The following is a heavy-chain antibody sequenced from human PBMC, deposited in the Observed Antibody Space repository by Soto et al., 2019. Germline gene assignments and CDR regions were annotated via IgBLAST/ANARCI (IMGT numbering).Heavy chain of an antibody. V-gene: IGHV3-30-3*01. J-gene: IGHJ6*02. CDR2: ISYDGSNK. D-gene: IGHD2-15*01. Sequence: GGSLRLSCAASGFTFSSYAMHWVRQAPGKGLEWVAVISYDGSNKYYADSVKGRFTISRDNSKNTLYLQMNSLRAEDTAVYDCARDEGGIVVVVASYGMDVWGQGTTVTVSS. CDR1: GFTFSSYA. CDR3: ARDEGGIVVVVASYGMDV.